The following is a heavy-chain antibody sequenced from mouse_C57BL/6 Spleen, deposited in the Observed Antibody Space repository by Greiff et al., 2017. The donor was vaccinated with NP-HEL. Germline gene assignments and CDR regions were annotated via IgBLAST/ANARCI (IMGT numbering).Heavy chain of an antibody. V-gene: IGHV5-6*01. Sequence: EVQLVESGGDLVKPGGSLKLSCAASGFTFSSYGMSWVRQTPDKRLEWVATISSGGSYTYYPDSVKGRFTISRDNAKNTLYLQMSSLKSEDTAMYYCARLPDYDGDYYAMDYWGQGTSVTVSS. J-gene: IGHJ4*01. CDR3: ARLPDYDGDYYAMDY. CDR2: ISSGGSYT. D-gene: IGHD2-4*01. CDR1: GFTFSSYG.